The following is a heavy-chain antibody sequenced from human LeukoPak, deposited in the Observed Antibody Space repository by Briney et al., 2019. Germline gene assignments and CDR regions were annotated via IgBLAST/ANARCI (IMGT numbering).Heavy chain of an antibody. CDR2: IKQDGSEK. D-gene: IGHD2-21*01. V-gene: IGHV3-7*02. Sequence: PGGSLRLSCAASGFTLSTYWMTWVRQAPAKGLEWVANIKQDGSEKYYAASVKGRFTISRDNAKNSLYLQMNSLRAEDTAVYYCARLKGERSLFEYWGQGTLVTVSS. CDR3: ARLKGERSLFEY. CDR1: GFTLSTYW. J-gene: IGHJ4*02.